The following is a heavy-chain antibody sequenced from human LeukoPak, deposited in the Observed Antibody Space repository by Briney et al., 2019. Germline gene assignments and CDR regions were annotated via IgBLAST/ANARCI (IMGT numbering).Heavy chain of an antibody. J-gene: IGHJ4*02. CDR2: ISGSGGST. D-gene: IGHD6-19*01. CDR3: AKYGSGWYGIDY. V-gene: IGHV3-23*01. Sequence: AGGSLRLSCAASGFTFSSYAMSWVRQAPGKGLEWVSAISGSGGSTYYADSVKGRFTISRDNSKNTLYLQMNSLRAEDTAVYYCAKYGSGWYGIDYWGQGTLVTVSS. CDR1: GFTFSSYA.